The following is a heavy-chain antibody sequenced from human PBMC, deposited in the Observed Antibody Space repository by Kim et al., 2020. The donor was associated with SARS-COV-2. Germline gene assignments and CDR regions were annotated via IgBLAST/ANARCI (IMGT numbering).Heavy chain of an antibody. CDR2: ISNDGSTK. CDR1: GFTFSTYG. Sequence: GGSLRLSCAASGFTFSTYGMHWVRQAPGKGLEWVSVISNDGSTKYYADSVKGRFTISRDNSKNTLYLQMNSLRAEDTALYYCATGLSIFGVVPHYTGLDVWGQEIRVSVS. V-gene: IGHV3-30*04. J-gene: IGHJ6*01. CDR3: ATGLSIFGVVPHYTGLDV. D-gene: IGHD3-3*01.